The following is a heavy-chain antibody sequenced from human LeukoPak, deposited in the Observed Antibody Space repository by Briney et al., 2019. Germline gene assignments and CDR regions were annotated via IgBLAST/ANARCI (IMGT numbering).Heavy chain of an antibody. CDR3: ASFMTTVTIPDY. J-gene: IGHJ4*02. D-gene: IGHD4-17*01. CDR1: GFTFRSYS. CDR2: ITNTGSHI. Sequence: GGSLRLSCAASGFTFRSYSMNWVRQAPGKRLEWLSPITNTGSHIYYADSVKGRFTISRDNAKSSLYLQMNSLSAEDTAVYYCASFMTTVTIPDYWGQGTLVTVSS. V-gene: IGHV3-21*01.